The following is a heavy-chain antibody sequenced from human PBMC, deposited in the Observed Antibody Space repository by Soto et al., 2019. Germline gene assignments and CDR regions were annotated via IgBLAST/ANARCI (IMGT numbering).Heavy chain of an antibody. J-gene: IGHJ4*02. V-gene: IGHV1-24*01. D-gene: IGHD2-2*01. Sequence: ASVKVSCKVSGYTLTELSMHWVRQAPGKGLEWMGGFDPEDGETIYAQKFQGRVTMTEDKSTDTAYMELSSLRSEDTAVYYCATDRYCSSTSCYHVYFDYWGQGTLVTVSS. CDR3: ATDRYCSSTSCYHVYFDY. CDR2: FDPEDGET. CDR1: GYTLTELS.